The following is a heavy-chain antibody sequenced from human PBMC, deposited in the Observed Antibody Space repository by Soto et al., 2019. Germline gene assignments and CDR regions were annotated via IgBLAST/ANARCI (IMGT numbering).Heavy chain of an antibody. CDR3: ARSSQYSYDSSEGNFDS. Sequence: SETLSLTCTVSGGSISSGGYYWSWIRQHPGKGLEWIGYIYYSGSTYYNPSLKSRVTISVDTSKNQFSLKLSSVTAADTAVYYCARSSQYSYDSSEGNFDSWGRGTLVTV. CDR1: GGSISSGGYY. D-gene: IGHD3-22*01. V-gene: IGHV4-31*03. CDR2: IYYSGST. J-gene: IGHJ4*02.